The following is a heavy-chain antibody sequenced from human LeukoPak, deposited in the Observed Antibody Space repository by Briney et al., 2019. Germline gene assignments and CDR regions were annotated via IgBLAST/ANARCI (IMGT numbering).Heavy chain of an antibody. V-gene: IGHV3-30*04. CDR3: VRDLERWENWFDP. CDR2: ISYDGSNK. D-gene: IGHD1-26*01. Sequence: GGSLRLSCAASGFTFSSYAMHWVRQAPGKGLEWVAVISYDGSNKYYADSVKGRFTISRDNSKNTLYLQMNSLRTEDTAVYYCVRDLERWENWFDPWGQGTLVTVSS. J-gene: IGHJ5*02. CDR1: GFTFSSYA.